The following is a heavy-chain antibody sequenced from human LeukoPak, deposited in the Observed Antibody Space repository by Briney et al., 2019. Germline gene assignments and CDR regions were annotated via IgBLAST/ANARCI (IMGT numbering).Heavy chain of an antibody. Sequence: GGSLRLSCAASGFTFSSYGMSWVRQAPGKGLEWVSIIFGAGKNTTYYADSVKGRFTVSRDNSKNTLYLQMNSLRAEDTAVYYCARDSPLTMLRGPFDYWGQGTLVTVSS. CDR2: IFGAGKNTT. V-gene: IGHV3-23*01. CDR1: GFTFSSYG. D-gene: IGHD3-10*01. CDR3: ARDSPLTMLRGPFDY. J-gene: IGHJ4*02.